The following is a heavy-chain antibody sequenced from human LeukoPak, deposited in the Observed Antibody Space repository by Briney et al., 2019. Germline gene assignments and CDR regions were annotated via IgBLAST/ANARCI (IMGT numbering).Heavy chain of an antibody. J-gene: IGHJ4*02. D-gene: IGHD3-10*01. CDR3: ARDFWFGELSPIAYFDY. CDR1: GYTFTSYA. V-gene: IGHV1-3*01. CDR2: INAGNGNT. Sequence: ASVKVSCKASGYTFTSYAMHWVRQAPGQRLEWMGWINAGNGNTKYSQKFQGRVTITRDTSASTAYMELSSLRSEDTAVYYCARDFWFGELSPIAYFDYWGQGTLVTVSS.